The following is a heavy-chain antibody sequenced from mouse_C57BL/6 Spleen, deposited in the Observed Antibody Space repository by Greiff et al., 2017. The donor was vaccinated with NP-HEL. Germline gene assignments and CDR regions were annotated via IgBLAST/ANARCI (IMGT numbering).Heavy chain of an antibody. Sequence: QVQLQQSGAELVKPGASVKMSCKASGYTFTSYWITWVKQRPGQGLEWIGDIYPGSGSTNYNEKFKSKATLTVDISSSTAYMQLSSLTSEDSAVYYCARRYYDYDGDFDYWGQGTTLTVSS. D-gene: IGHD2-4*01. J-gene: IGHJ2*01. CDR2: IYPGSGST. CDR1: GYTFTSYW. V-gene: IGHV1-55*01. CDR3: ARRYYDYDGDFDY.